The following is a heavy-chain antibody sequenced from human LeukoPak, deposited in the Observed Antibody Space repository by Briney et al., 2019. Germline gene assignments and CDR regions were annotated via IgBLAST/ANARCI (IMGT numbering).Heavy chain of an antibody. CDR3: ARVGTTGTGGFDP. V-gene: IGHV3-21*01. J-gene: IGHJ5*02. Sequence: GGSLRLSCAASGFTFSSYSMNWVRQAPGKGLEWVSSISSSSSYIYYADSVKGRFTISRDNAKNTLYLQMNSLRAEDTAVYYCARVGTTGTGGFDPWGQGTLVTVPS. CDR2: ISSSSSYI. D-gene: IGHD1-1*01. CDR1: GFTFSSYS.